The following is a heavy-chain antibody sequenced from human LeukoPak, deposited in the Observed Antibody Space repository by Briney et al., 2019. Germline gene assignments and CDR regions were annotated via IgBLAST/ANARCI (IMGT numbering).Heavy chain of an antibody. CDR2: INHSGST. Sequence: SETLSLTCAVYGGSFSGYYWSWIRQPPGKGLVWIGEINHSGSTNYNPSLKSRVTISVDTSKNQFSLKLSSATAADTAVYYCARGLRFLEWLSNYYYGMDVWGQGTTVTVSS. CDR1: GGSFSGYY. D-gene: IGHD3-3*01. V-gene: IGHV4-34*01. J-gene: IGHJ6*02. CDR3: ARGLRFLEWLSNYYYGMDV.